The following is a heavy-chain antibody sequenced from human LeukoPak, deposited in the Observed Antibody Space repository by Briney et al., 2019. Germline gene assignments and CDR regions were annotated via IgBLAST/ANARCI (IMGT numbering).Heavy chain of an antibody. V-gene: IGHV1-69*04. D-gene: IGHD5-24*01. J-gene: IGHJ4*02. Sequence: ASVKVSCKASGGTFSSYAISWVRQAPGQGLEWMGRIIPIFGIANYAQKFQGRVTITADKSTSTAYMELSSPRSEGTAVYYCAREGEDVEMANWGQGTLVTVSS. CDR2: IIPIFGIA. CDR3: AREGEDVEMAN. CDR1: GGTFSSYA.